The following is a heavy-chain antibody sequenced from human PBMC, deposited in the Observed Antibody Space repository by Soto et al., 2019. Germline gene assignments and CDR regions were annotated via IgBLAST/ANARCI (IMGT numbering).Heavy chain of an antibody. Sequence: QVQLQESGPGLVKPSQTLSLTCTVSGGSISSGGYYWSWIRQHPGKGLEWIGYIYYSGSTYYNPSLKSRVTISVDTSKNQFSLKLSSVTAAETAVYYCARTPPYSNYEGYYFDYWGQGTLVTVSS. J-gene: IGHJ4*02. CDR3: ARTPPYSNYEGYYFDY. V-gene: IGHV4-31*03. CDR1: GGSISSGGYY. CDR2: IYYSGST. D-gene: IGHD4-4*01.